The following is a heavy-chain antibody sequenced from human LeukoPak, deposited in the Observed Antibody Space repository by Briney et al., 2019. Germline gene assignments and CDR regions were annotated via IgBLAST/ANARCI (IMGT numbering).Heavy chain of an antibody. J-gene: IGHJ4*02. Sequence: GGSLRLSCTASGFIFDDYAMLWVRQAPGKGLEWVSNISWNSDNIAYADSVKGRFTISRDNAKNSLYLQMNSLRVEDTALYYCVKGDDSTAFDYWGQGTLVTVSS. CDR2: ISWNSDNI. CDR1: GFIFDDYA. V-gene: IGHV3-9*01. CDR3: VKGDDSTAFDY. D-gene: IGHD2-8*02.